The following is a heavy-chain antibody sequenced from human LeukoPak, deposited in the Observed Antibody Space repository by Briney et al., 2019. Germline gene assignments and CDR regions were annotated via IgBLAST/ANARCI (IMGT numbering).Heavy chain of an antibody. CDR2: IYHSGST. V-gene: IGHV4-30-2*01. J-gene: IGHJ4*02. CDR1: GGSISSGGYY. D-gene: IGHD2/OR15-2a*01. CDR3: AGGGYGSTTLPFDY. Sequence: SQTLSLTCTVSGGSISSGGYYWSWIRQPPGKGLEWIGYIYHSGSTYYNPTLKTRVTISEDSSNNQFSLKVTSVTAADTAVYYCAGGGYGSTTLPFDYWGQGTLVIVSS.